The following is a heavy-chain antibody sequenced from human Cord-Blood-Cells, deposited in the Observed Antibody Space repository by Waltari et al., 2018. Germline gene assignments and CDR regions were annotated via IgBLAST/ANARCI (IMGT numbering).Heavy chain of an antibody. CDR1: GLSFSGSY. V-gene: IGHV4-34*01. Sequence: AQLQQWGACLSKPPGTLSRTCAPYGLSFSGSYWTRIRQPLGNGLEWIGEIDHSGSTNYNPSLKSRVTISVDTSKNQFSLKLSSVTAADTAVYYCARGWGGHWYFDLWARGTLVTVSS. CDR3: ARGWGGHWYFDL. J-gene: IGHJ2*01. D-gene: IGHD7-27*01. CDR2: IDHSGST.